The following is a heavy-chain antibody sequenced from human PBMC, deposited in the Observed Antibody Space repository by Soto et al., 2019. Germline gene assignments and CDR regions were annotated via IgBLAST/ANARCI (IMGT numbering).Heavy chain of an antibody. J-gene: IGHJ4*02. CDR1: GFTFSSYA. D-gene: IGHD1-26*01. Sequence: QVQLVESGGGVVQPGRSLRLSCAASGFTFSSYAMHWVRQAPGKGLEWVAVISYDGSNKYYADSVKGRFTISRDNSKNTLYLQMNSLRAEDTAVYYCARSFYRGSYLDYWGQGTLVTVSS. CDR3: ARSFYRGSYLDY. V-gene: IGHV3-30-3*01. CDR2: ISYDGSNK.